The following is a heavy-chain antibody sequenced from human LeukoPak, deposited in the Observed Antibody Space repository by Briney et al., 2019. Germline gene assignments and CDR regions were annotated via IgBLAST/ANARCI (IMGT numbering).Heavy chain of an antibody. V-gene: IGHV3-13*01. J-gene: IGHJ6*03. Sequence: PGGSLSLSCAASGFTFSSYDMHWVRQATGKGLEWVSAIGTAGDTYYPGSVKGRFTISRENAKNSLYLQMNSLRAGDTAVYYCARGKQLVFRQGSYMDVWGKGTTVTVSS. CDR3: ARGKQLVFRQGSYMDV. D-gene: IGHD6-13*01. CDR1: GFTFSSYD. CDR2: IGTAGDT.